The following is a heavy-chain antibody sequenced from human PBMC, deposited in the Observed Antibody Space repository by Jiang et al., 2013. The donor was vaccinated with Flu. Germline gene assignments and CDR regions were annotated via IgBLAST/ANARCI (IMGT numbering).Heavy chain of an antibody. CDR1: GFTFSSYG. CDR3: AKDGDGYNLDY. D-gene: IGHD5-24*01. J-gene: IGHJ4*02. Sequence: GGLVKPGGSLRLSCAASGFTFSSYGMHWVRQAPGKGLEWVTFIRYDGSHKYSADSVKGRFTISRDNSKHTLYLQMNSLSAEDTAVYYCAKDGDGYNLDYWGQGTLVTVSS. V-gene: IGHV3-30*02. CDR2: IRYDGSHK.